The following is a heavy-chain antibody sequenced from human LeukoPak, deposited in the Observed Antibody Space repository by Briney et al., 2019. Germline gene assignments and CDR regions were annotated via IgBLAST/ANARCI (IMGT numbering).Heavy chain of an antibody. D-gene: IGHD5-12*01. Sequence: PSETLSLTCAVYGGSFSGYYLSWIRQPPGKGLEWIGEINHSASTNYNPSLKSRVTISVDTSKNQFSLKLSSVTAADTAVYYCASGGYSGYEGFDYWGQGTLVTVSS. CDR3: ASGGYSGYEGFDY. V-gene: IGHV4-34*01. J-gene: IGHJ4*02. CDR2: INHSAST. CDR1: GGSFSGYY.